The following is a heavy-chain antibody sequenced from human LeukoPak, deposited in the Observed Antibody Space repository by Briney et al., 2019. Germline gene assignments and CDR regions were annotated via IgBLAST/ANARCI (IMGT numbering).Heavy chain of an antibody. V-gene: IGHV1-8*03. CDR2: MNPNSGNT. Sequence: GASVKVSCKASGYTFTSYDINWVRQATGQGLEWMGWMNPNSGNTGYAQKFQGRVTITRNTSISAAYMELSSLRSEYTAVYYCARAPIAVAGDYDYWGQGTLVTVSS. CDR3: ARAPIAVAGDYDY. CDR1: GYTFTSYD. J-gene: IGHJ4*02. D-gene: IGHD6-19*01.